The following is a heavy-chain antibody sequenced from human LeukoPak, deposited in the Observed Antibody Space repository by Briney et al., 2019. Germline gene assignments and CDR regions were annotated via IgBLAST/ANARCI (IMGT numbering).Heavy chain of an antibody. Sequence: PSETLSLTCAVYGGSFSGYYWSWIRQPPGRGLEWIGETNHSGSTNYNPSLKSRVTISVDTSKNQFSLKLSSVTAADTAVYYCARRTVPFFDYWGQGTLVTVSS. CDR2: TNHSGST. V-gene: IGHV4-34*01. D-gene: IGHD3/OR15-3a*01. J-gene: IGHJ4*02. CDR3: ARRTVPFFDY. CDR1: GGSFSGYY.